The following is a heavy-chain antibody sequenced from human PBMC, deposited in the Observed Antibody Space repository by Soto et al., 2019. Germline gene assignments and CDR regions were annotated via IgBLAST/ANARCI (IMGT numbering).Heavy chain of an antibody. V-gene: IGHV4-59*01. CDR3: ARGKFLAATGTGGSRWFDP. D-gene: IGHD6-13*01. CDR2: MYYSGTS. J-gene: IGHJ5*02. CDR1: GGSISSNY. Sequence: PSETLSLTCTVSGGSISSNYWSWIRQPPGKGLEWIGYMYYSGTSNYNPSLRSRVTISLDTSKNQLSLKLTSVTAADTAMYYCARGKFLAATGTGGSRWFDPWGQGTLVTVSS.